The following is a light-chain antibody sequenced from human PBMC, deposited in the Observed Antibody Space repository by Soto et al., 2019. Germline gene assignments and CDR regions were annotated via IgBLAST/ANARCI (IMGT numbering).Light chain of an antibody. Sequence: EIVLTQSPGTLSLSPGERATLSCRASQSVGSIYLAWYQQKPGQAPRLLIYGASSRATGIPDRFSGSGSGTDFTLTISRVEPEDFAVYYCQQYGVSGTFGQGTKVDIK. CDR2: GAS. J-gene: IGKJ1*01. CDR3: QQYGVSGT. V-gene: IGKV3-20*01. CDR1: QSVGSIY.